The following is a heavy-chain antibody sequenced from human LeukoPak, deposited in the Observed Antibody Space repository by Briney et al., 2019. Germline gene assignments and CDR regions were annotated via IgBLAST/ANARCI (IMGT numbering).Heavy chain of an antibody. J-gene: IGHJ4*02. V-gene: IGHV1-69*04. CDR2: IIPTLGIA. CDR1: GGTFSSYA. D-gene: IGHD1-26*01. CDR3: ARIFNSGSYSFDY. Sequence: GASVKVSCKASGGTFSSYAISWVRQAPGQGLEWMGRIIPTLGIANYAQKVQGRVTITADKSTSTAYMELSSLRSEDAAVYYCARIFNSGSYSFDYWGQGTLVTVSS.